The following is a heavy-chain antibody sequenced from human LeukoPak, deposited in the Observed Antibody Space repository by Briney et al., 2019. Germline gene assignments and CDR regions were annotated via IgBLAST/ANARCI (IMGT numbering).Heavy chain of an antibody. CDR3: ARPGQLGEYTPYYFDY. Sequence: GESLKTSCKGSGYSFTSYWIGWVRQMPGNGLEWMGIIYPVDSDTRYSPSFQGQVTISADKSISTAYLQWSSLKASDTAMYYCARPGQLGEYTPYYFDYWGQGTLVTVSS. D-gene: IGHD7-27*01. CDR2: IYPVDSDT. CDR1: GYSFTSYW. V-gene: IGHV5-51*01. J-gene: IGHJ4*02.